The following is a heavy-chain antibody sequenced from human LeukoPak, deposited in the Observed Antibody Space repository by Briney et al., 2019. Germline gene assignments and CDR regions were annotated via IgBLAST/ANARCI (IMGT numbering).Heavy chain of an antibody. J-gene: IGHJ5*01. V-gene: IGHV1-2*02. Sequence: ASVKVSCKASGYTFTVYYIHWVRHATGQGLEWMGWINPNSGGTNYAQKFQGRVTMTRDTSISTAYMELSRLRSDDTAVYYCAREVLAAARWFDPWGQGTLVTVSS. CDR2: INPNSGGT. CDR3: AREVLAAARWFDP. D-gene: IGHD6-13*01. CDR1: GYTFTVYY.